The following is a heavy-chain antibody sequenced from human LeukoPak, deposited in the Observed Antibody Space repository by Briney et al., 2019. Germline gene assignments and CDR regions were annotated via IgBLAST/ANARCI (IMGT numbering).Heavy chain of an antibody. J-gene: IGHJ3*02. CDR2: IWYDGSNK. D-gene: IGHD3-9*01. V-gene: IGHV3-33*01. CDR3: ARPGYSSGDAFDI. CDR1: GFTFSSYG. Sequence: GSLRLSCAASGFTFSSYGMHWVRQAPGKGLEWVAVIWYDGSNKYYADSVKGRFTISRDNSKNTLYLQMNSLRAEVTAVYYCARPGYSSGDAFDIWGQGTMVTVSS.